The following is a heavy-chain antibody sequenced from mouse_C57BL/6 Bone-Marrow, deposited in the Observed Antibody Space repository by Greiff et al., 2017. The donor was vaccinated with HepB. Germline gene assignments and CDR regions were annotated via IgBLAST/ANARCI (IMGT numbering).Heavy chain of an antibody. V-gene: IGHV1-42*01. CDR3: ARADYYGSIMDY. Sequence: VQLQQSGPELVKPGASVKKSCKASGNSFTGYYMNWVKQSPEKSLEWIGEIKPITGGTTYNQKFKAKATLTVDKSSSTAYMQLKSLTSEDSAVYYCARADYYGSIMDYWGQGTSVTVSS. D-gene: IGHD1-1*01. J-gene: IGHJ4*01. CDR2: IKPITGGT. CDR1: GNSFTGYY.